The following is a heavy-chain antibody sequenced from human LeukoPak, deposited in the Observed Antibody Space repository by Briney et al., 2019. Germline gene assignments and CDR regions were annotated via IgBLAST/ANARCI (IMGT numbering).Heavy chain of an antibody. J-gene: IGHJ4*02. V-gene: IGHV3-11*04. CDR3: AKDGGRYRFDY. Sequence: GGSLRLSCAASGFTFSDYYMSWIRQAPGKGLEWVSYISSSGSTIYYADSVKGRFTISRDNAKNSLYLQMNSLRPDDTAVYYCAKDGGRYRFDYWGQGTMVTVSS. CDR2: ISSSGSTI. D-gene: IGHD3-16*02. CDR1: GFTFSDYY.